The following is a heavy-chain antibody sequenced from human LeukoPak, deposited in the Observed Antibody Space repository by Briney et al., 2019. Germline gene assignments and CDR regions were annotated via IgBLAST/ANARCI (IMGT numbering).Heavy chain of an antibody. V-gene: IGHV4-30-4*01. CDR2: IYYSGST. CDR1: GGSISSGDYY. J-gene: IGHJ4*02. D-gene: IGHD2-2*01. Sequence: SETLSLTCTVSGGSISSGDYYWSWIRQPPGKVLEWIGYIYYSGSTYYNPSLKSRVTISVDTSKNQFSLKLSSVTAADTAVYYCAAPLRRYPVVVPATIDYWGQGTLVTVSS. CDR3: AAPLRRYPVVVPATIDY.